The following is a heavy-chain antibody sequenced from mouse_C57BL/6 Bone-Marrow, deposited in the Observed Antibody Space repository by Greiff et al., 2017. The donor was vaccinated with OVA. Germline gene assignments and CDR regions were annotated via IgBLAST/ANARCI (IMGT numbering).Heavy chain of an antibody. CDR1: GFSLTSYG. V-gene: IGHV2-6-1*01. J-gene: IGHJ3*01. D-gene: IGHD2-1*01. Sequence: VQRVESGPGLVAPSQSLSITCTVSGFSLTSYGVHWVRQPPGKGLEWLVVIWSDGSTTYNSALKSRLSISKDNSKSQVFLKMNSLQTDDTAMYYCARHEGIYYGNYEAWFAYWGQGTLVTVSA. CDR2: IWSDGST. CDR3: ARHEGIYYGNYEAWFAY.